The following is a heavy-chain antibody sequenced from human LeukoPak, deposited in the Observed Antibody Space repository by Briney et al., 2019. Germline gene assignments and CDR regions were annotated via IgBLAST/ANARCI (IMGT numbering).Heavy chain of an antibody. D-gene: IGHD6-19*01. V-gene: IGHV3-11*01. CDR3: ARWLVEGDYYYYMDV. CDR1: GFTFSDYY. CDR2: ISSSGSTI. Sequence: GGSLRLSCAASGFTFSDYYMSWIRQAPGKGLEWVSYISSSGSTIYYADSVKGRFTISRDNAKNTLYLQMNSLRAEDTAVYYCARWLVEGDYYYYMDVWGKGTTVTISS. J-gene: IGHJ6*03.